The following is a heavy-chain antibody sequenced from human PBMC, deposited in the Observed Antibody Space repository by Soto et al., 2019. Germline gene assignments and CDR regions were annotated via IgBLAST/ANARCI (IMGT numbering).Heavy chain of an antibody. V-gene: IGHV1-18*01. D-gene: IGHD3-3*01. CDR2: ISAYNGNT. CDR1: GYTFTSYG. CDR3: ASGGYDFWSGYPNYYYYYMDV. Sequence: QVQLVQSGAEVKKPGASVKVSCKASGYTFTSYGISWVRQAPGQGLEWMGWISAYNGNTNYAQKLQGRVTMTTDTSTSTAYMELRSLRSDDTAVYYCASGGYDFWSGYPNYYYYYMDVWGKGTTVTVSS. J-gene: IGHJ6*03.